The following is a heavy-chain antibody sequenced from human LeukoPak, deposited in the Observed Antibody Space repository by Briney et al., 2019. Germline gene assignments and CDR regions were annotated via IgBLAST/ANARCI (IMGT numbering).Heavy chain of an antibody. CDR2: IRTTAEGAKYA. CDR3: ATDQRYAFDY. J-gene: IGHJ4*02. D-gene: IGHD3-9*01. V-gene: IGHV3-11*03. Sequence: GGSLRLSCAASGFTFTYAWMSWVRQAPGKGVEWISNIRTTAEGAKYAYYADSVKGRVTISRDDGKNTLYLHMNSLRDDDTAVYYCATDQRYAFDYWGQGILVTVSS. CDR1: GFTFTYAW.